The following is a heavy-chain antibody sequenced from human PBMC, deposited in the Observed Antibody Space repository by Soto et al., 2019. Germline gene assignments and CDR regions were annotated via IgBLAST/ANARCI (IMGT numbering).Heavy chain of an antibody. CDR1: GFTFSSYA. CDR3: ANTQGDYDFWSGYYGIQPSNYYYYGMDV. V-gene: IGHV3-23*01. D-gene: IGHD3-3*01. CDR2: ISGSGGST. Sequence: GGSLRLSCAASGFTFSSYAMSWVRQAPGKGLEWVSAISGSGGSTYYADSVKGRFTISRDNSKNTLYLQMNSLRAEDTAVYYCANTQGDYDFWSGYYGIQPSNYYYYGMDVWGQGTTVTVSS. J-gene: IGHJ6*02.